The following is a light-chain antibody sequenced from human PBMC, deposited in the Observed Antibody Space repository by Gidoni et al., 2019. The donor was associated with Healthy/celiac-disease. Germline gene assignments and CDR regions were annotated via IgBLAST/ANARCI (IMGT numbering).Light chain of an antibody. J-gene: IGLJ3*02. CDR2: RND. CDR3: AAWDDSLSGQV. CDR1: SSNIGSNY. V-gene: IGLV1-47*01. Sequence: QSVLTQPPSASGTPGQRVTISCSGSSSNIGSNYVYWYQQLPGTAPKLLINRNDQRPSGVPDRFSASKSGTSASLAISGLRSEDEADYYCAAWDDSLSGQVFGGGTKLTVL.